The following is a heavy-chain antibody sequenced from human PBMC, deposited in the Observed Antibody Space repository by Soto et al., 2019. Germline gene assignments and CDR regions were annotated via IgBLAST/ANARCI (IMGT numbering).Heavy chain of an antibody. CDR3: ARQIYDSDSGPNFQYYFDS. J-gene: IGHJ4*02. Sequence: PGESLKISCKASGYIIKNYWIGWVRQMPGQGLEWMGIIFPDDSDTRYSPSFQGHVTISVDKSISTVFLQWSSLRASDTAMYYCARQIYDSDSGPNFQYYFDSWGQGTLVTVSS. CDR2: IFPDDSDT. V-gene: IGHV5-51*01. D-gene: IGHD3-22*01. CDR1: GYIIKNYW.